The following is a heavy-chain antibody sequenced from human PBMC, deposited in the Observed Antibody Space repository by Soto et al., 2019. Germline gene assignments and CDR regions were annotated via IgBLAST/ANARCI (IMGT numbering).Heavy chain of an antibody. CDR1: GFTFGDYA. CDR3: TRPAVPAAMVDWFDP. CDR2: IRSKAYGGTT. J-gene: IGHJ5*02. D-gene: IGHD2-2*01. V-gene: IGHV3-49*03. Sequence: PGGSLRLSCTASGFTFGDYAMSWFRQAPGKGLEWVGFIRSKAYGGTTEYAASVKGRFTISRDDSKSIAYLQMNSLKTEDTAVYYCTRPAVPAAMVDWFDPWGQGTLVTVSS.